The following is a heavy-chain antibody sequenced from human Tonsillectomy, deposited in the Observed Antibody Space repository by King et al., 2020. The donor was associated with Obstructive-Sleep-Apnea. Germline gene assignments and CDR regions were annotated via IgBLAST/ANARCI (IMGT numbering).Heavy chain of an antibody. V-gene: IGHV1-46*01. Sequence: QLVQSGAEVKKPGASVKVSCKASGYTFTSYYMHWVRQAPGQGLEWMGIINPSGGSTSYAQKFQGRVTITRDTSTSTVYMELSSLRSEDTAVYYCARARGSPGDYDFWSGRYYYYYGMDVWGQGTTVTVSS. J-gene: IGHJ6*02. CDR3: ARARGSPGDYDFWSGRYYYYYGMDV. CDR1: GYTFTSYY. CDR2: INPSGGST. D-gene: IGHD3-3*01.